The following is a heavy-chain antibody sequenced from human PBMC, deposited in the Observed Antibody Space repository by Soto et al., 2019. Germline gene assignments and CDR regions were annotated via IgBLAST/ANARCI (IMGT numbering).Heavy chain of an antibody. D-gene: IGHD5-18*01. V-gene: IGHV1-18*01. J-gene: IGHJ4*02. CDR3: ASSLLVGYGLEGESD. CDR1: GYTFTSYG. Sequence: QVQLVQSGXXXXXPGASVKVSCKASGYTFTSYGISWVRQAPGQGLEWMGWISAYNGNTNYAQKLQGRVTMTTDTSPSTAYMELRSLRSDDTAVYYCASSLLVGYGLEGESDWGQGTLVTVSS. CDR2: ISAYNGNT.